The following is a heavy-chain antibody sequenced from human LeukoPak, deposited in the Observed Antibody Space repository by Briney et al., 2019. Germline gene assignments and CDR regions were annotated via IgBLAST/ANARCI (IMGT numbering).Heavy chain of an antibody. J-gene: IGHJ4*02. V-gene: IGHV3-66*01. Sequence: GESLKISCAASGFTVSSNYMSWVRQAPGKGLEWVSVIYSGGSTYYADSVKGRFTISRDNSKNTLYLQMDSLRVEDTAIYYCAKGRGYCTGGSCYSDYWGQGTLVTVSS. D-gene: IGHD2-15*01. CDR2: IYSGGST. CDR1: GFTVSSNY. CDR3: AKGRGYCTGGSCYSDY.